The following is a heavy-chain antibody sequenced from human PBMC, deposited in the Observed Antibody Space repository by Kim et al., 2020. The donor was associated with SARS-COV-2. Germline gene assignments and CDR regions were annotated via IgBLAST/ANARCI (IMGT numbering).Heavy chain of an antibody. Sequence: QGRVTITADKSTSTAYMELSSLRSEDTAVYYCARGGSKGLTTVVKPWFDPWGQGTLVTVSS. D-gene: IGHD4-17*01. CDR3: ARGGSKGLTTVVKPWFDP. V-gene: IGHV1-69*04. J-gene: IGHJ5*02.